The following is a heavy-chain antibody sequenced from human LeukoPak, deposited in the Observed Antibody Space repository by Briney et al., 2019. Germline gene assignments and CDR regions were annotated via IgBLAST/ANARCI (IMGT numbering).Heavy chain of an antibody. CDR2: LSGSGGST. Sequence: GGSLRLSCAASGFTFSNYAMTRVRQAPGKGLEWVSSLSGSGGSTYCADSVKGRFTISRDNSQNTLDLQMNSLRAEDTAVYYCARGKYNSGSTANFDYWGQGTLVTVSS. J-gene: IGHJ4*02. CDR3: ARGKYNSGSTANFDY. D-gene: IGHD1-1*01. CDR1: GFTFSNYA. V-gene: IGHV3-23*01.